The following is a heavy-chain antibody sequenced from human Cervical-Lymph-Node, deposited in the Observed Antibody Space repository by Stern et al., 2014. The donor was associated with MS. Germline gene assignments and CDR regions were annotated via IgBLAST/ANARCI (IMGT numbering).Heavy chain of an antibody. Sequence: EVQLVESGGGLVQPGGSLRLSCAASGFTFSSYAMTWVRQAPGKGLEWVSTISNNGGNTYYADSVKGRFTIFRDTSKNTLFLQMNSLRAEDTAVYYCAKQRADRGYYFPDYWGRGTLVTVSS. J-gene: IGHJ4*02. CDR2: ISNNGGNT. D-gene: IGHD2/OR15-2a*01. CDR3: AKQRADRGYYFPDY. CDR1: GFTFSSYA. V-gene: IGHV3-23*04.